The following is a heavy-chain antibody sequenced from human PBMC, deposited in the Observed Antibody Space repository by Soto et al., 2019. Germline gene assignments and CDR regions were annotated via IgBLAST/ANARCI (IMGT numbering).Heavy chain of an antibody. V-gene: IGHV4-59*08. CDR3: ARRWGRTIDY. Sequence: SETLSLTCTVSGVSISSYYWSWIRPPPGKGLEWIGYIYYSGSTNYNPSLKSRVTISVDTSKNQFSLKLSSVTAADTAVYYCARRWGRTIDYWGQGTLVTVPS. CDR2: IYYSGST. J-gene: IGHJ4*02. D-gene: IGHD7-27*01. CDR1: GVSISSYY.